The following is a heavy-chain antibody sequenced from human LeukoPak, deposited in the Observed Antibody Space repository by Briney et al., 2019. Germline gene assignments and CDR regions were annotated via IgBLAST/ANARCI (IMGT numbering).Heavy chain of an antibody. CDR2: IRYDGSKK. Sequence: GGSLRLSCAASGFTFSSYGMHWVRQAPGKGLEWVAFIRYDGSKKYYADSVKGGFTISRDNSKNTLYLQMNSLRAEDPAVYYCAKDPLALWNQKTFDYWGQGTLVTVSS. CDR3: AKDPLALWNQKTFDY. D-gene: IGHD1-14*01. CDR1: GFTFSSYG. J-gene: IGHJ4*02. V-gene: IGHV3-30*02.